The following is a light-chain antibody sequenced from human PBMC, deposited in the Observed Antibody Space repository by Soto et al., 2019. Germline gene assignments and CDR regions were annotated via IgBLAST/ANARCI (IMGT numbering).Light chain of an antibody. Sequence: EIVLTQSPGTLSLSPGERDTLSCRASQSVSSSYLAWYQQKPGQAPRLLIYGASSRATGIPDRFSGSGSGTDFNLTISRLEPEDFAVYYCQQYGSSPFTFGPGTKVDIK. CDR1: QSVSSSY. J-gene: IGKJ3*01. V-gene: IGKV3-20*01. CDR3: QQYGSSPFT. CDR2: GAS.